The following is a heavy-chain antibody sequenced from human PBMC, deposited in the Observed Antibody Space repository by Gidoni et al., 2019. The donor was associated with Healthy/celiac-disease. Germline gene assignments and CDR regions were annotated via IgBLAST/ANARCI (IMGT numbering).Heavy chain of an antibody. J-gene: IGHJ4*02. Sequence: QLQLQESGPGLVKPSETLSLTCTVSGGSISSSSYYWGWIRQPPGKGLEWIGSIYYSGSTYYNPSLKSRVTISVDTSKNQFSLKLSSVTAADTAVYYCARLHDYYDSQIDYWGQGTLVTVSS. D-gene: IGHD3-22*01. CDR3: ARLHDYYDSQIDY. CDR2: IYYSGST. V-gene: IGHV4-39*01. CDR1: GGSISSSSYY.